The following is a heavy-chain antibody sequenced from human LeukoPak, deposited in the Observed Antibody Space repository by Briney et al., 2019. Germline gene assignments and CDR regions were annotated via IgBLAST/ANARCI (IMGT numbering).Heavy chain of an antibody. Sequence: GGSLRLSCAASGFTFDDYAMHWVRQAPGKGLEWVPGISWNSGSIGYADSVKGRFTISRDNAKNSLYLQMNSLRAEDTALYYCAKAAAGTAFDYWGQGTLVTVSS. D-gene: IGHD6-13*01. CDR1: GFTFDDYA. J-gene: IGHJ4*02. V-gene: IGHV3-9*01. CDR3: AKAAAGTAFDY. CDR2: ISWNSGSI.